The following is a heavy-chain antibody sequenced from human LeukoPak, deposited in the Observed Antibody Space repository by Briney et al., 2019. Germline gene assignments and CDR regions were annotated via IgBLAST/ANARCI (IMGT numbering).Heavy chain of an antibody. CDR1: GFTFSNYG. Sequence: PGGSLRLSCAASGFTFSNYGMTWVRQAPGKGLEWVSSISSRGGSTNYADSVKGRFTISRDNSKNTLYLQMNSLRAEDTAVYYCAKADVLLWFGEPHYFDYWGQGTLVTVSS. J-gene: IGHJ4*02. CDR3: AKADVLLWFGEPHYFDY. V-gene: IGHV3-23*01. D-gene: IGHD3-10*01. CDR2: ISSRGGST.